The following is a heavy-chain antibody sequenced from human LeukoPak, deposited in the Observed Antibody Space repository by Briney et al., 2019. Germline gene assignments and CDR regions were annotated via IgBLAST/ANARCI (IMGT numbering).Heavy chain of an antibody. V-gene: IGHV3-21*01. CDR2: ISSSSSYI. CDR3: ARGHYCSSTSCYIGVRVHWFDP. Sequence: GGSLRLSCAASGFTFSSYSMNWVRQAPGKGLEWVSPISSSSSYIYYADSVKGRFTISRDNAKNSLYLQMNSLRAEDTAVYYCARGHYCSSTSCYIGVRVHWFDPWGQGTLVTVSS. J-gene: IGHJ5*02. CDR1: GFTFSSYS. D-gene: IGHD2-2*02.